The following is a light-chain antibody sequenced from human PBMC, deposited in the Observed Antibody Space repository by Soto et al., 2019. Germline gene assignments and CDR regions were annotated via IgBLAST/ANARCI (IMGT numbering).Light chain of an antibody. CDR3: QQGDSFPFT. Sequence: DIQMTQSPSSVSASVGDRVTITCRASQDISSWVAWYRQKPGKAPKLLISAASSLHSGVPRRFSGSGSGTDFTLIISSLQPEDFATYFCQQGDSFPFTFGGGTKVEIK. V-gene: IGKV1-12*01. CDR1: QDISSW. J-gene: IGKJ4*01. CDR2: AAS.